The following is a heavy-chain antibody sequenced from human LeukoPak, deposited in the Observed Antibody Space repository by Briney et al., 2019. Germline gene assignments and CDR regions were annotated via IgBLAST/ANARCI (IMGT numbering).Heavy chain of an antibody. J-gene: IGHJ3*02. CDR2: ISGSGGST. Sequence: SGGSLRLSCAASGFTFSSYAMSWVRQAPGKGLEWVSAISGSGGSTYYADSVKGRFTISRDNSKNTLYLQMNSLRAEDTAVYYCAKDLRITIFGVVRDAFDIWGQGTMVTVSS. CDR3: AKDLRITIFGVVRDAFDI. D-gene: IGHD3-3*01. CDR1: GFTFSSYA. V-gene: IGHV3-23*01.